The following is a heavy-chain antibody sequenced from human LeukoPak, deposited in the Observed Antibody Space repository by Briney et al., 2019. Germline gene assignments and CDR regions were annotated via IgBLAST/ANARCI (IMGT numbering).Heavy chain of an antibody. CDR3: ARGIAAAGTVGGNHFDY. V-gene: IGHV4-34*01. CDR1: GGSFSGYY. J-gene: IGHJ4*02. Sequence: SETLSLTCAVCGGSFSGYYWSWIRQPPGKGLEWIGEINHSGSTNYNPSLKSRVTISVDTSKNQFSLKLGSVTAADTAVYYCARGIAAAGTVGGNHFDYWGQGTLVTVSS. CDR2: INHSGST. D-gene: IGHD6-13*01.